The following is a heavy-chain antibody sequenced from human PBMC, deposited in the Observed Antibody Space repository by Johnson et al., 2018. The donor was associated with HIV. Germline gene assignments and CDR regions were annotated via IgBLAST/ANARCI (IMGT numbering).Heavy chain of an antibody. J-gene: IGHJ3*02. Sequence: QVQLVESGGGLVRPGGSLRLSCAASGFTFSSYFMSWIRQAPGKGLECISYISSSGTTIYYTDSVQGRFTISRDISKNTLYLQMNSLRAEDTAVYYCAKDEQWLNDAFDIWGQGTMVTVSS. CDR2: ISSSGTTI. V-gene: IGHV3-11*01. CDR3: AKDEQWLNDAFDI. CDR1: GFTFSSYF. D-gene: IGHD6-19*01.